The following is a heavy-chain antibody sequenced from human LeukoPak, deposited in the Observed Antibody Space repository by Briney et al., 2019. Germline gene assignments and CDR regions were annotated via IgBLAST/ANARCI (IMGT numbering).Heavy chain of an antibody. Sequence: EASVKVSCKASGYTFTGYYMHWVRQAPGQGLEWMGWINPNSGGTNYAQKFQGRVTMTRDTSISTAYMELSRLRSDDTAVYYCARGMPIAARREYNWFDPWGQGTLVTVSS. V-gene: IGHV1-2*02. J-gene: IGHJ5*02. CDR1: GYTFTGYY. CDR3: ARGMPIAARREYNWFDP. D-gene: IGHD6-6*01. CDR2: INPNSGGT.